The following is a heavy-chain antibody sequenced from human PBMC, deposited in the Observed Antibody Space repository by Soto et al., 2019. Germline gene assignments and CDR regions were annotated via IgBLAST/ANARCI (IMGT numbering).Heavy chain of an antibody. V-gene: IGHV4-4*02. CDR1: GGSISSSNW. CDR3: ARHGSGSYYNRGPYYYGMDV. Sequence: PSETLSLTCAVSGGSISSSNWWSWVRQPPGKGLEWIGEIYHSGSTNYNPSLKSRVTISVDKSKNQFSLKLSSVTAADTAVYYCARHGSGSYYNRGPYYYGMDVWGQGTTVTVSS. D-gene: IGHD3-10*01. J-gene: IGHJ6*02. CDR2: IYHSGST.